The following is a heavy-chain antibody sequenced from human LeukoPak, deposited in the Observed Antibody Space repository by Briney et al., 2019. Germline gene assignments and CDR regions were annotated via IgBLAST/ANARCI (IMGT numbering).Heavy chain of an antibody. CDR2: VYSSGST. CDR3: ARGGPTVTSFDY. D-gene: IGHD4-17*01. Sequence: SETLSLTCTVSGGSISSYSWSWIRQPPGKGLEWIGYVYSSGSTTYNPSLKSRVTMSVDTSKNQFSLKLSSVTAADTAVYYCARGGPTVTSFDYWGQGTLVTVSS. CDR1: GGSISSYS. V-gene: IGHV4-59*12. J-gene: IGHJ4*02.